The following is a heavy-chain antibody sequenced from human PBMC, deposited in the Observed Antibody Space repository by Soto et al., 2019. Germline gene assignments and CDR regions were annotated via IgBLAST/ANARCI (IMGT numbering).Heavy chain of an antibody. CDR3: ARGLSAARRYYYCYYGMDV. D-gene: IGHD6-6*01. CDR1: GYTFSNFG. Sequence: ASVKVSCKASGYTFSNFGISWVRQAPGQGLEWMGWINHYTRYAQKFQDRVTMTRDTSTSTVYMELSRLRSDDTAVYYCARGLSAARRYYYCYYGMDVWGQGTTVTVSS. V-gene: IGHV1-18*01. J-gene: IGHJ6*02. CDR2: INHYT.